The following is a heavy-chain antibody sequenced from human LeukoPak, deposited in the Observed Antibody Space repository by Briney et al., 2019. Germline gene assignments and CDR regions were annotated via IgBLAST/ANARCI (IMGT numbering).Heavy chain of an antibody. CDR1: GYTFTSYG. V-gene: IGHV1-46*01. Sequence: EASVKVSCKASGYTFTSYGISWVRQAPGQGLEWMGIINPSGGSTSYAQKFQGRVTMTRDTFTSTVYMELSSLRSEDTAVYYCARVVVAPAAIRRSWFDPWGQGTLVTVSS. J-gene: IGHJ5*02. CDR2: INPSGGST. D-gene: IGHD2-2*02. CDR3: ARVVVAPAAIRRSWFDP.